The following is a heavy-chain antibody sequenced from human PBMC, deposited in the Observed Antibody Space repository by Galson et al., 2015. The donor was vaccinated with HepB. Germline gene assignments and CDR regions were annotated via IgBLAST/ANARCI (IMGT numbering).Heavy chain of an antibody. J-gene: IGHJ4*02. V-gene: IGHV3-23*01. CDR2: VSGSGDST. CDR1: GFTFSNSA. CDR3: AKERWLAATQYYFDY. Sequence: SLRLSCAASGFTFSNSAMSWVRQAPGKGLEWVSAVSGSGDSTYYADFVKGRFIISRDNSKNTLYLQMNSLRAEDTAVYYCAKERWLAATQYYFDYWGQGTLVTVSS. D-gene: IGHD1-26*01.